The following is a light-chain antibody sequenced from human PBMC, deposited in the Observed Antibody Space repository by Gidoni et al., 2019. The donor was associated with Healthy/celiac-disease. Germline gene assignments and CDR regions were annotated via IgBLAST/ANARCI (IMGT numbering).Light chain of an antibody. J-gene: IGKJ4*01. CDR2: GAS. CDR3: QQYGSSL. Sequence: EIVLPQSPGTLSLSPGARATLSCRASQSVSSSDLAWYQQKPGQAPRLLIYGASSRATGIPDRFSGSGSGTDFTLTISRLEPEDFAVYYCQQYGSSLFGGGTKVEIK. CDR1: QSVSSSD. V-gene: IGKV3-20*01.